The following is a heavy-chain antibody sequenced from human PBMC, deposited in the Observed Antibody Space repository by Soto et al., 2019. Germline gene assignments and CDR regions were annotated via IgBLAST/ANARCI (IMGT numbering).Heavy chain of an antibody. J-gene: IGHJ5*02. D-gene: IGHD2-2*01. CDR3: ARDGEYQLLPDNWFDP. CDR2: IRSSSSYI. CDR1: GFTFSSYS. Sequence: EVQLVESGGGLVKPGGSLRLSCAASGFTFSSYSMNWVRQAPGKGLEWVSSIRSSSSYIYYADSVKGRFTISRDNAKNSLYLQMNSLRAEDTAVYYCARDGEYQLLPDNWFDPWGQGTLVTVSS. V-gene: IGHV3-21*01.